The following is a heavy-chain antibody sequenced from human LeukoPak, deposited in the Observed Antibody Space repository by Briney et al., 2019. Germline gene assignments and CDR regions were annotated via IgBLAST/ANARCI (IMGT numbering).Heavy chain of an antibody. CDR1: GGSISGYY. Sequence: TSETLSLTCTVSGGSISGYYWSWIRQPPGKGLEWIGNIYYSGSTNYNPSLKSRVTISVDTSKNQFSLKLSSVTAADTAVYYCANYHDYSNFQGAYYLDYWGQGTLVTVSS. CDR3: ANYHDYSNFQGAYYLDY. CDR2: IYYSGST. V-gene: IGHV4-59*01. J-gene: IGHJ4*02. D-gene: IGHD4-11*01.